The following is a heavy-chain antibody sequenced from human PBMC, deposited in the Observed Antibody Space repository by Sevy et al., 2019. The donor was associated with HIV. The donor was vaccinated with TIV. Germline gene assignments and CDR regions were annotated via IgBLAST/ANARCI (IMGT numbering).Heavy chain of an antibody. CDR3: ARVRRRITIFGVEYFDY. D-gene: IGHD3-3*01. Sequence: GGSLRLSCAASGFTFSSYWMSWVRQAPGKGLEWVANIKQDGSEKYYVDSVKGRFTISSDNAKNSLYLQMNSLRAKDTAMYYCARVRRRITIFGVEYFDYWGQGTLVTVSS. V-gene: IGHV3-7*01. J-gene: IGHJ4*02. CDR2: IKQDGSEK. CDR1: GFTFSSYW.